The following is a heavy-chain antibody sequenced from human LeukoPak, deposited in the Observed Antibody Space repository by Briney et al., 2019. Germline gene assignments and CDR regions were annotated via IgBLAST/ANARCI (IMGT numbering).Heavy chain of an antibody. CDR3: AKSYSSDENSYYYMDV. Sequence: GGSLRLSCAASGFTFSSYAMSWVRQAPGKGLEWVSAISGSGGSTYYADSVKGRFTISRDNSKSTLYLEMNSLRAEDTAVYYCAKSYSSDENSYYYMDVWGKGTTVTVSS. J-gene: IGHJ6*03. CDR1: GFTFSSYA. V-gene: IGHV3-23*01. CDR2: ISGSGGST. D-gene: IGHD6-19*01.